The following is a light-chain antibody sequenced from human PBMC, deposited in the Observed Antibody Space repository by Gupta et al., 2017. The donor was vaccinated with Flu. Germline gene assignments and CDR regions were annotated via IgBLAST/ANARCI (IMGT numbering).Light chain of an antibody. V-gene: IGKV3-20*01. Sequence: EIVLTQSPGTLSLSPGERATLSCRASQSVASNYLAWYQQRPGQPPRLLIYAAVYRATGVPNRFSGSGSGTDFTLTISRREPEDFAVYYCQQYGSSPLYSFGQGTKLEI. CDR3: QQYGSSPLYS. J-gene: IGKJ2*03. CDR2: AAV. CDR1: QSVASNY.